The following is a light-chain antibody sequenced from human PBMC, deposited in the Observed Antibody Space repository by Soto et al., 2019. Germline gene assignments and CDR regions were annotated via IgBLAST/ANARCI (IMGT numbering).Light chain of an antibody. V-gene: IGKV1-27*01. CDR1: QGISNY. CDR2: AAS. Sequence: DIQMTQSPSSLSASVGDRVTITCRASQGISNYLAWYHQKPGKVPKLLIYAASTLQSGVPSRLSGSGSGTAITLTISSLQPDDVATYYCQKYNSAPRTFGQGTKVEIK. CDR3: QKYNSAPRT. J-gene: IGKJ1*01.